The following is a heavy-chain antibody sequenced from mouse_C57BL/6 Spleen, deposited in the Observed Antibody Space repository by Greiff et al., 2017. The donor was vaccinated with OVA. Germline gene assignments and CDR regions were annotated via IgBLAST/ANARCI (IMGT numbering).Heavy chain of an antibody. Sequence: EVQLQESGPGMVKPSQSLSLTCTVTGYSITSGYDWYWIRHFPGNKLEWMGYISYSGSTNYNPSLKSRISITHDTSKNHFFLKLNSVTTEDTATYYCAYGYDAAWFAYWGQGTLVTVSA. J-gene: IGHJ3*01. CDR2: ISYSGST. CDR3: AYGYDAAWFAY. CDR1: GYSITSGYD. V-gene: IGHV3-1*01. D-gene: IGHD2-2*01.